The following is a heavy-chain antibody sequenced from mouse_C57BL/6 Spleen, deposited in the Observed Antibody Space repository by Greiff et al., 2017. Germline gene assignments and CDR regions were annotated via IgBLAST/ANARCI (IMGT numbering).Heavy chain of an antibody. CDR1: GYTFTSYW. CDR3: ARDSSGD. V-gene: IGHV1-59*01. J-gene: IGHJ3*01. CDR2: IDPSDSYT. D-gene: IGHD3-2*02. Sequence: VQLQQPGAELVRPGTSVKLSCKASGYTFTSYWMHWVKQRPGQGLEWIGVIDPSDSYTNYNQKFKGKATLTVDTSSSTAYMQLSSLTSEDSAVYYCARDSSGDWGQGTLVTVSA.